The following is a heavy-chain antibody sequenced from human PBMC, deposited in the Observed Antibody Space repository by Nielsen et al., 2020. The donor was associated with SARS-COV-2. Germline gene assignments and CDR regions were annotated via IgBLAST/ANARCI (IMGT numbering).Heavy chain of an antibody. Sequence: GSLRLSCAASGFTFRRSAMHWVRQAPGKGLEWVAIISYDGNNKYADSVKGRFTISRDNSKNTLYLQMTSLRAEDTAVYYCARETIEHTSSFFDFWGQGTLVTVSS. CDR2: ISYDGNNK. D-gene: IGHD6-6*01. V-gene: IGHV3-30*04. J-gene: IGHJ4*02. CDR1: GFTFRRSA. CDR3: ARETIEHTSSFFDF.